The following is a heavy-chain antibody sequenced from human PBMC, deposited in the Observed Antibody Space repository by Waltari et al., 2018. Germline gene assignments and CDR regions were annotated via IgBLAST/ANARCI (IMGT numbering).Heavy chain of an antibody. V-gene: IGHV1-18*01. J-gene: IGHJ5*02. CDR2: ISAYNGNT. Sequence: QVQLVQSGAEVKKPGASVKASCKASGYTFTSYGISWVRQAPGQGLEWMGWISAYNGNTNYAQKLQGRVTMTTDTSTSTAYMELRSLRSDDTAVYYCARDHCSGGSCYPTNWFDPWGQGTLVTVSS. D-gene: IGHD2-15*01. CDR1: GYTFTSYG. CDR3: ARDHCSGGSCYPTNWFDP.